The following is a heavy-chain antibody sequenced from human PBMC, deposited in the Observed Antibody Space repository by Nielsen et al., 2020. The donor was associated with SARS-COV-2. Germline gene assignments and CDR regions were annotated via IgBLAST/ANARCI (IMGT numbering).Heavy chain of an antibody. Sequence: SETLSLTCTVSGGSISSYYWSWIRQPPGKGLEWIGYIYYSGSTNYNPSLKSRVTISVDTSKNQFSLKLSSVTAADTAVYYCAAGTRYEYFQHWGQGTLVTVSS. D-gene: IGHD6-13*01. CDR1: GGSISSYY. V-gene: IGHV4-59*12. CDR3: AAGTRYEYFQH. J-gene: IGHJ1*01. CDR2: IYYSGST.